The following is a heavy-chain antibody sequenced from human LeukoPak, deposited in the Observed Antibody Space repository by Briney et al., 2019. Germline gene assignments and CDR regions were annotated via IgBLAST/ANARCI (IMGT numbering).Heavy chain of an antibody. J-gene: IGHJ4*02. V-gene: IGHV3-30*03. Sequence: GGSLRLSCAASGFTFSSYGMHWVRQAPGKGLEWVAVISYDGSNKYYADSVKGRFTISRDNAKNSLYLQMNSLRAEDTAVYYCARDSEPTACWGQGTLVTVSS. CDR2: ISYDGSNK. CDR3: ARDSEPTAC. CDR1: GFTFSSYG.